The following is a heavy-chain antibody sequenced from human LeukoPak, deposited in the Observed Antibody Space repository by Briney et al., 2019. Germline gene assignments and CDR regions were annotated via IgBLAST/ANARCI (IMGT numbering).Heavy chain of an antibody. V-gene: IGHV4-4*07. D-gene: IGHD1/OR15-1a*01. CDR2: IYASGNT. CDR1: GASISTYY. Sequence: SETLSLTCTISGASISTYYWGWIRQPAGKGLEWIGRIYASGNTYKNPSLESRVTMSVDTSNNQFTLNLTSVTGADTAMYYCVKDGPLGTVFCGQGTQVTVSS. CDR3: VKDGPLGTVF. J-gene: IGHJ4*02.